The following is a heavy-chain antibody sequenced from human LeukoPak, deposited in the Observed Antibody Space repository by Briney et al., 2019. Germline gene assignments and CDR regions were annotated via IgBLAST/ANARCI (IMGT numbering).Heavy chain of an antibody. CDR2: INHSGST. D-gene: IGHD5-12*01. J-gene: IGHJ4*02. Sequence: SETLSLTCAVSGASLSGYYWTWIRQSPGKGLEWIGEINHSGSTNYNPSLMRRVTMSVDTSKNQFSLSLTAVTAADTAVYYCARARRGYVRLDYWGQGTLVTVSS. CDR1: GASLSGYY. V-gene: IGHV4-34*01. CDR3: ARARRGYVRLDY.